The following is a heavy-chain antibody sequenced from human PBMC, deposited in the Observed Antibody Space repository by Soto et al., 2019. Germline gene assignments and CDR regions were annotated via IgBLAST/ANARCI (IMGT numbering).Heavy chain of an antibody. CDR2: ITYDGSNQ. CDR1: GFIFSSYT. J-gene: IGHJ5*02. V-gene: IGHV3-30-3*01. CDR3: ARVIYQLLFNWFDP. Sequence: PGGSLRLSCAASGFIFSSYTMHWVRQAPGKGLEWVGVITYDGSNQYYADSVKGRFTISRDNSRNMLFLQMNSLRPDDTAVYYCARVIYQLLFNWFDPWGQGTLVTVSS. D-gene: IGHD2-2*01.